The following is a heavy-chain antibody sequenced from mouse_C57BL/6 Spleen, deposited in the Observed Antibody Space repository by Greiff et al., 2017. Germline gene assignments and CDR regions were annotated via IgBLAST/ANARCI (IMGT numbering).Heavy chain of an antibody. CDR3: ARGVLWLLRSYAMGY. J-gene: IGHJ4*01. CDR1: GYAFTNYL. D-gene: IGHD2-3*01. V-gene: IGHV1-54*01. CDR2: INPGSGGT. Sequence: LQESGAELVRPGTSVKVSCKASGYAFTNYLIEWVKQRPGQGLEWIGVINPGSGGTNYNEKFKGKATLTADKSSRTAYMQLSSLKSGDSAVYFCARGVLWLLRSYAMGYWGQGTSVTVSS.